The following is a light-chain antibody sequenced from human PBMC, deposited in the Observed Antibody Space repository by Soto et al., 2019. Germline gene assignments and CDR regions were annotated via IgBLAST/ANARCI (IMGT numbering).Light chain of an antibody. CDR2: GAS. CDR1: QSVSSSY. CDR3: QQYGNSPRT. Sequence: EIVLTQSPGTLSLSPGEGATLSCRASQSVSSSYLAWYQQKPGQAPRLLISGASNRATGIPDRFSGSGSGTDFTLTISRLEPEDFAVYYCQQYGNSPRTFGQGTKVDIK. V-gene: IGKV3-20*01. J-gene: IGKJ1*01.